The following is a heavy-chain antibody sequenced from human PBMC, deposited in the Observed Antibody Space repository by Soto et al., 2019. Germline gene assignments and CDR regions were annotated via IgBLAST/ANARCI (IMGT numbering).Heavy chain of an antibody. J-gene: IGHJ5*02. D-gene: IGHD3-10*01. CDR1: GDTFTNFG. Sequence: HLVQSGPEVKKRGASITVSCKTSGDTFTNFGLSWVRQAPGQGLEWMGWIATYNSNRNYAQKFQGRLTLTSDTSTSTAYMELKCLGYDDTAVYYCARVVRGVVNWFHPWGQGTLVTVSS. CDR2: IATYNSNR. CDR3: ARVVRGVVNWFHP. V-gene: IGHV1-18*01.